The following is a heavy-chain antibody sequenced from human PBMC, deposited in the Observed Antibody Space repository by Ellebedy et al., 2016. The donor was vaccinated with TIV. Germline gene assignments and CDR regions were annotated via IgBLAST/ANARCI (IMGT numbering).Heavy chain of an antibody. CDR2: ISYDGNNE. J-gene: IGHJ4*02. D-gene: IGHD6-13*01. V-gene: IGHV3-30*18. CDR3: AKALGGAAAGSPFDY. Sequence: GESLKISCAASGFTFSSYGMHWVRQAPGKGLEWVAVISYDGNNEYHADSVKGRFTISRDNSKNTLYLQMNSLRAEDTAVYYCAKALGGAAAGSPFDYWGQGTLVTVSS. CDR1: GFTFSSYG.